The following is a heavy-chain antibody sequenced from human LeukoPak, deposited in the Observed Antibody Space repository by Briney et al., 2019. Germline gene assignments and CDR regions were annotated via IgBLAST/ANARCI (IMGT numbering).Heavy chain of an antibody. CDR2: ISSGGSTI. J-gene: IGHJ4*02. CDR1: GFTFSSYE. V-gene: IGHV3-48*03. CDR3: AREAEALDY. Sequence: GGSLRLSCEASGFTFSSYEMHWVRQAPGKGLEWVSYISSGGSTIYYADSVKGRFTISRDNAKNSLYLHMNSLRGEDTAVYYCAREAEALDYWGQGTLVTVSS. D-gene: IGHD6-25*01.